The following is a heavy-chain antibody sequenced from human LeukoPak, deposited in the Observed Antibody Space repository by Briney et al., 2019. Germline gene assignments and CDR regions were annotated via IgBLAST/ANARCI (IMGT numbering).Heavy chain of an antibody. CDR1: GFTFSSYA. D-gene: IGHD6-19*01. CDR2: ISAGGGST. J-gene: IGHJ4*02. V-gene: IGHV3-23*01. Sequence: GGSLRLSCAVSGFTFSSYAMSWVRQAPWKGLEWVSAISAGGGSTYYADSVKGRFTISRDNSKNTLYLQMNSLRAEDTALYFCANGRSSSGALQHDYWGQGTLVTVSS. CDR3: ANGRSSSGALQHDY.